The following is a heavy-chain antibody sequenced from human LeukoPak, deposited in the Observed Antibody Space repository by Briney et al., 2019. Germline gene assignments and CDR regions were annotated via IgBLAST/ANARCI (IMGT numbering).Heavy chain of an antibody. Sequence: SETLSLTCTVSGGSISSGGYYWSCIRLPPGKGLECIGYIYHSGSTYYNPSLKGRVTISVDRSKNQFSLKLSSVTAADTAVYYCAREPGGAVAAQLDSDAFDIWGQGTMVTVSS. CDR1: GGSISSGGYY. CDR2: IYHSGST. CDR3: AREPGGAVAAQLDSDAFDI. D-gene: IGHD6-19*01. V-gene: IGHV4-30-2*01. J-gene: IGHJ3*02.